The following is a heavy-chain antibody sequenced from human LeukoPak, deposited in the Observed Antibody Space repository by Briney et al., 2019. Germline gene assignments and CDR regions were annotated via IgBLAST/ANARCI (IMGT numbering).Heavy chain of an antibody. D-gene: IGHD3-10*01. J-gene: IGHJ4*02. CDR3: AREKIDGVHRGIFDY. V-gene: IGHV4-59*12. Sequence: SETLSLTCTVSGASISDYYWSWIRQPPGKGLEWIGYIYYSGNTNYNPSLKSRATMSVDTSKSQFSLKLTSVIAADTAVFYCAREKIDGVHRGIFDYWGQGTLVTVSS. CDR2: IYYSGNT. CDR1: GASISDYY.